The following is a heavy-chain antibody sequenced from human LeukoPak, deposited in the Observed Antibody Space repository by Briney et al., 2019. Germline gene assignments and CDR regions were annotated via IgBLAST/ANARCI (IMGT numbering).Heavy chain of an antibody. D-gene: IGHD4-11*01. Sequence: PSETLSLTCAVYGGSFSGYYWSWIRQPPGKGLEWIGEINHSGSTNYNPSLKSRVTISVDTSKNQFSLKLSSVTAADTAVYYCARELTKGYYYGMDVWGQGTTVTVSS. CDR2: INHSGST. CDR1: GGSFSGYY. J-gene: IGHJ6*02. V-gene: IGHV4-34*01. CDR3: ARELTKGYYYGMDV.